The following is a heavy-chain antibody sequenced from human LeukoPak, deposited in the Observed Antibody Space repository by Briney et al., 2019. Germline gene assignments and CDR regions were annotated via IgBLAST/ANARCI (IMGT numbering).Heavy chain of an antibody. J-gene: IGHJ4*02. Sequence: SETLSLTCAVYGGSFSGYYWSWIRQPPGKGLEWIGEINHSGSTNYNPSLKSRVPISVDTSKNQFSLKLSSVTAADTAVYYCARGVVWGVFDYWGQGTLVTVSS. CDR3: ARGVVWGVFDY. V-gene: IGHV4-34*01. CDR2: INHSGST. D-gene: IGHD3-10*01. CDR1: GGSFSGYY.